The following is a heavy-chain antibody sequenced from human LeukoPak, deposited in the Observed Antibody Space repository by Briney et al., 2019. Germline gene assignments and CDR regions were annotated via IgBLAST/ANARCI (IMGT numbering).Heavy chain of an antibody. Sequence: PGGSLRLYCTASGFTFSSYNMNWGRQAPGKGLEWVSTITSTSTYIAYADSVKGRFTISRDNADNSVYLLMNSLRADDTAVYYCAKERPHGMDVWGQGTSVTVSS. V-gene: IGHV3-21*01. J-gene: IGHJ6*02. CDR2: ITSTSTYI. CDR1: GFTFSSYN. D-gene: IGHD6-6*01. CDR3: AKERPHGMDV.